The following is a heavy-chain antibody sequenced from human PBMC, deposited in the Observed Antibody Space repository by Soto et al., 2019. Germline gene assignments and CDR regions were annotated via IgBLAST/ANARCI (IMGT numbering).Heavy chain of an antibody. D-gene: IGHD1-26*01. V-gene: IGHV3-23*01. CDR2: ISGSGGST. CDR3: RYTGGGSYEAAFDI. CDR1: GFTFSSYA. J-gene: IGHJ3*02. Sequence: EVQLLESGGGLVQPGGSLRLSCAASGFTFSSYAMSWVRQAPGKGLEWVSAISGSGGSTYYADSVKGRFTISRDNSKNTLYLQMSSLRAEDTAVYYCRYTGGGSYEAAFDIWGQGTMVTVSS.